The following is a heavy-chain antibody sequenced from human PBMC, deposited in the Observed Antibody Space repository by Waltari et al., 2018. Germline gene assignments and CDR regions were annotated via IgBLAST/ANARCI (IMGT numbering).Heavy chain of an antibody. Sequence: EVQLVESGGGLVQPGGSLRLSCAASGFTFSSYAMSWVRQAPGKGLEWFSAISGSGGSTYYADSVKGRFTISRDNSKNTLYLQMNSLRAEDTAVYYCAKDHSDYYGSGTSFDYWGQGTLVTVSS. CDR2: ISGSGGST. J-gene: IGHJ4*02. CDR3: AKDHSDYYGSGTSFDY. D-gene: IGHD3-10*01. CDR1: GFTFSSYA. V-gene: IGHV3-23*04.